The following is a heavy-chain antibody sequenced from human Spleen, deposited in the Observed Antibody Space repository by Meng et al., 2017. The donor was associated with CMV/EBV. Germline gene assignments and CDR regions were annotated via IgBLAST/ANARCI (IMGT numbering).Heavy chain of an antibody. CDR2: IYSGGGST. CDR1: GFTFDSYA. D-gene: IGHD2-2*01. V-gene: IGHV3-23*03. J-gene: IGHJ4*02. Sequence: GGSLRLSCAASGFTFDSYAMSWVRQAPGKGLEWVSVIYSGGGSTYYADSVKGRFTISRDNSKNTLYLQMNSLRAEDTAVYYCAEDAACSSTSCSLGDFDYWGQGTLVTVSS. CDR3: AEDAACSSTSCSLGDFDY.